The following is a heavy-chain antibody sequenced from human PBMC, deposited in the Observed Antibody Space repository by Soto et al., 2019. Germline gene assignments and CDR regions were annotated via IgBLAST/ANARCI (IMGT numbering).Heavy chain of an antibody. Sequence: PSETLSLTCTVSGGSISSYYWSWIRQPPGKGLEWIGYIYYSGSTNYNPSLKSRVTISVDTSKNQFSLKLSSVTAADTAVYYCARHGSVTIFGVVTTNWFDPWGQGTLVTVSS. J-gene: IGHJ5*02. D-gene: IGHD3-3*01. CDR3: ARHGSVTIFGVVTTNWFDP. V-gene: IGHV4-59*08. CDR2: IYYSGST. CDR1: GGSISSYY.